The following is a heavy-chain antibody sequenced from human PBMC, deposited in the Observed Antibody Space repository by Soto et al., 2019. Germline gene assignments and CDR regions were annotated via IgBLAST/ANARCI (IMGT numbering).Heavy chain of an antibody. J-gene: IGHJ3*02. V-gene: IGHV1-3*01. CDR1: GNTFSNYY. CDR3: ARFDYDFWSGYRLPLDAFDI. CDR2: INAGNGNT. Sequence: ASVKVSCKASGNTFSNYYIHWVRQAPGQGLEWMGTINAGNGNTKYAQKFLGSVTITRDTSASTAYMELSSLRSEDTAVYYCARFDYDFWSGYRLPLDAFDIWGQGTMVTVS. D-gene: IGHD3-3*01.